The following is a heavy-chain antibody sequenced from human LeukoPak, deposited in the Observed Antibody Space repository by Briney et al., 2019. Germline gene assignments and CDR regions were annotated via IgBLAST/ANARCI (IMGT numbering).Heavy chain of an antibody. V-gene: IGHV4-34*01. CDR1: GGSFSGYY. CDR2: INHSGST. D-gene: IGHD1-1*01. CDR3: AAQRGYFDY. Sequence: PSETLSLNCAVYGGSFSGYYWSWIRQPPGKGLEWIGEINHSGSTNYNPSLKSRVTISVDTSKNQFSLKLSSVTAADTAVYYCAAQRGYFDYWGQGTLVTVSS. J-gene: IGHJ4*02.